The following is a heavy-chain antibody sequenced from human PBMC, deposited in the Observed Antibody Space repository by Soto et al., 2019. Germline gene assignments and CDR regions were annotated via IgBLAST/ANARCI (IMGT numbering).Heavy chain of an antibody. J-gene: IGHJ4*02. Sequence: GGSLRLSCAASGLTFSSYAMSWVRQAPGKGLEWVSAISGSGGSTYYADSVKGRFTISRDNSKNTLYLQMNSLRAEDTAVYYCAKGRDIVVVVAATPFDYWGQGTLVTVSS. V-gene: IGHV3-23*01. CDR1: GLTFSSYA. D-gene: IGHD2-15*01. CDR3: AKGRDIVVVVAATPFDY. CDR2: ISGSGGST.